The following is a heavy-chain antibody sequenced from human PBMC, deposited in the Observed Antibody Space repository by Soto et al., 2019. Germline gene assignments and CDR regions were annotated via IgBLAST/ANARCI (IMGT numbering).Heavy chain of an antibody. CDR1: GFTFSDHY. Sequence: KPGGSLRLSCAASGFTFSDHYMTWVRQAPGKGLEWISYINPSGTYTHYTDSVKGRFTISRDNAENSLYLQMNSLRPEDTALYYCARGHHSKDVWGQGATVTVSS. V-gene: IGHV3-11*06. CDR3: ARGHHSKDV. J-gene: IGHJ6*02. CDR2: INPSGTYT.